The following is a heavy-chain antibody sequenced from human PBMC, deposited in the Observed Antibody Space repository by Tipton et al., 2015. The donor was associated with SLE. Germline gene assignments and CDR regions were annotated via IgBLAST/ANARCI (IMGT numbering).Heavy chain of an antibody. CDR1: GGSISSGYYF. V-gene: IGHV4-61*02. J-gene: IGHJ5*02. CDR2: IYVSGVT. CDR3: ARGFSAADFWSGYFVNWFDP. D-gene: IGHD3-3*01. Sequence: TLSLTCTVSGGSISSGYYFWSWIRQPAGKGLEWIGRIYVSGVTNYNPFLKSRVSISIDTSKNQFSLKLSSVTAADTAVYYCARGFSAADFWSGYFVNWFDPWGQGTLVTVSS.